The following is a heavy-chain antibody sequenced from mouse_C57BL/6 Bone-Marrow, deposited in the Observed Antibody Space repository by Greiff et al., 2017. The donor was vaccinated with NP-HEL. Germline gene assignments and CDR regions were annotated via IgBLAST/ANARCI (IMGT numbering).Heavy chain of an antibody. CDR3: TGLCSNYQYYYAMDY. D-gene: IGHD2-5*01. Sequence: VQLQQSGTVLARPGASVKMSCKTSGYTFTSYWMHWVKQRPGQGLEWIGAIYPGNSDTSYNQKFKGKAKLTAVTSASTAYMELSSLTNEDSAVYDCTGLCSNYQYYYAMDYWGQGTSVTVSS. J-gene: IGHJ4*01. V-gene: IGHV1-5*01. CDR2: IYPGNSDT. CDR1: GYTFTSYW.